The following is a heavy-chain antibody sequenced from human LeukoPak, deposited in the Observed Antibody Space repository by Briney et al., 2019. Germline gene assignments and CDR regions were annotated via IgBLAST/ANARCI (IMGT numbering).Heavy chain of an antibody. Sequence: GGSLRLSCAASGSTFSNYAMHWVRQAPGKGLEWVAVISYDGRYQNYVDSVKGRFTISRDNSENTLFLQMNSLRAEDTALYYCAKDAASSGWPIDYWGQGTLVTVSS. CDR1: GSTFSNYA. J-gene: IGHJ4*02. V-gene: IGHV3-30-3*02. D-gene: IGHD6-19*01. CDR2: ISYDGRYQ. CDR3: AKDAASSGWPIDY.